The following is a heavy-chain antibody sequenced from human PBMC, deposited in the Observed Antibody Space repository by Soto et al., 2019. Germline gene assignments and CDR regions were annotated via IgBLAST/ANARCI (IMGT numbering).Heavy chain of an antibody. CDR2: INPEGNAT. V-gene: IGHV3-7*01. Sequence: EVQLVGSGGGLVQPGGSLRLSCSGFGFSINTYWMNWIRQTPGKGLEWVANINPEGNATTYVDPVKGRFFVSRDNTRNALDLQMTSLRVEDSAIYFCAAWDISNIWGQGILVTVSS. D-gene: IGHD2-15*01. CDR3: AAWDISNI. J-gene: IGHJ4*02. CDR1: GFSINTYW.